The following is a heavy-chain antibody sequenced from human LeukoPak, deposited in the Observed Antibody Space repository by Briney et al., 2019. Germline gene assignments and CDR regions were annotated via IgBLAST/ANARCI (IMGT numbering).Heavy chain of an antibody. CDR2: IIPVFGTA. Sequence: SVKVSCKASGGTFSSYAISWVRQAPGQGLEWMGGIIPVFGTANYAQKFQGRVTITADESTSTAYMELSSLRSEDTAVYYCARVETYYYDSSGQGWFDPWGQGTLVTVSS. V-gene: IGHV1-69*13. D-gene: IGHD3-22*01. CDR3: ARVETYYYDSSGQGWFDP. J-gene: IGHJ5*02. CDR1: GGTFSSYA.